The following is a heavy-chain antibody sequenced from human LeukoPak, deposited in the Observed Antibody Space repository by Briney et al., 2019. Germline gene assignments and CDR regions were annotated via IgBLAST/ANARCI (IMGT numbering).Heavy chain of an antibody. J-gene: IGHJ4*02. D-gene: IGHD5-24*01. V-gene: IGHV4-34*01. Sequence: SETLSLTCAVYGGSFRGYYWSWIRQPPGKGLEWIGEINHSGSTNYNPSLKSRVTISVDTYKNQFSLKLSSVTTADTALYWCARHRGGYNDRIDYWGQGTLVTVSS. CDR1: GGSFRGYY. CDR2: INHSGST. CDR3: ARHRGGYNDRIDY.